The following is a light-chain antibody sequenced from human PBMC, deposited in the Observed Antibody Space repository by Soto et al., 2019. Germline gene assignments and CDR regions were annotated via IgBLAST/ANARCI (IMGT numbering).Light chain of an antibody. V-gene: IGKV1-5*01. CDR3: QHTTDFT. J-gene: IGKJ2*01. CDR2: DVS. CDR1: SSSKW. Sequence: DIQMTQSPSTLDASVGDTVTMTCRSSSKWLAWYQKKPGKAPKLLLYDVSNLERGVPPRFSGSTSGAESTLTITGLQPDDLGTYYCQHTTDFTFGQGTKVEIK.